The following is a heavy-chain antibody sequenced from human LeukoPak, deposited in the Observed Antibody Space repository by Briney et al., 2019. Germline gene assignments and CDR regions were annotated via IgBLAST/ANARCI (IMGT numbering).Heavy chain of an antibody. CDR3: ASCGDIVATACDY. Sequence: SVKVSCKASGGTFSSYAISWVRQAPGQGLEWMGGIIPIFGTANYAQKFQGRVTITADKSTSTAYMELGSLRSEDTAVYYCASCGDIVATACDYWGQGTLVTVSS. V-gene: IGHV1-69*06. CDR2: IIPIFGTA. CDR1: GGTFSSYA. J-gene: IGHJ4*02. D-gene: IGHD5-12*01.